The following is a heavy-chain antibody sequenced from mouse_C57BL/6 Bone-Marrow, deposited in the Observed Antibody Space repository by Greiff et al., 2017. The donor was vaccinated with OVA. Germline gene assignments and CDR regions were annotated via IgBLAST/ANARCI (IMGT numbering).Heavy chain of an antibody. CDR3: ARLTIF. Sequence: EVQLQQSGPELVKPGASVKISCKASGYTFTDYYMNWVKQSHGKSLEWIGDINPNNGGTSYNQKFKGKATLTVDKSSSTAYMELRSLTSEDSAVYYCARLTIFWGTGTTVTVSS. CDR1: GYTFTDYY. CDR2: INPNNGGT. V-gene: IGHV1-26*01. J-gene: IGHJ1*03.